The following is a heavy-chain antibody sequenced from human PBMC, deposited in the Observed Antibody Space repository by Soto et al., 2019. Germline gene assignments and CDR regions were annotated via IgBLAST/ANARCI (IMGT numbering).Heavy chain of an antibody. V-gene: IGHV3-74*01. Sequence: GGSLRLSCAASGFTFSSYWMHWVRQAPGKGLVWVSRINSDGSSTSYADSVKGRFTISRDNAKNTLYLQMNSLRAEDTAVYYCARAIPGYSSSWYYYYYYGMDVWGQGTTVTVSS. CDR1: GFTFSSYW. CDR2: INSDGSST. D-gene: IGHD6-13*01. CDR3: ARAIPGYSSSWYYYYYYGMDV. J-gene: IGHJ6*02.